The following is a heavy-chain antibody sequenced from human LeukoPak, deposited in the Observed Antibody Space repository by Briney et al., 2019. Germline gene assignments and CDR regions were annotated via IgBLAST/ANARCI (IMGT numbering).Heavy chain of an antibody. V-gene: IGHV1-2*02. D-gene: IGHD3-3*01. CDR3: ARDNYDFWSGYYNAFDI. CDR2: INPNSGGT. J-gene: IGHJ3*02. Sequence: GASVKVSCKASGHTFTGYYMHWVRQAPGQGLEWMGWINPNSGGTNYAQKFQGRVTMTRDTSISTAYMELSRLRSDDTAVYYCARDNYDFWSGYYNAFDIWGQGTMVTVSS. CDR1: GHTFTGYY.